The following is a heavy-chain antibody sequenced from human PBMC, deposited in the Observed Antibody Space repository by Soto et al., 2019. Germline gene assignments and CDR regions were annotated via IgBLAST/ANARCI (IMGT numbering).Heavy chain of an antibody. CDR1: GYTFTSYD. CDR3: ARAYYDSSGYYLKIGDY. J-gene: IGHJ4*02. D-gene: IGHD3-22*01. Sequence: QVQLVQSGAEVKKPGASVKVSCKASGYTFTSYDINWVRQATGQGLEWMGWMNPNSGNTGYAQTFQGRVTMTRNTSISTAYMELSSLRSEDTAVYYCARAYYDSSGYYLKIGDYWGQGTLVTVSS. CDR2: MNPNSGNT. V-gene: IGHV1-8*01.